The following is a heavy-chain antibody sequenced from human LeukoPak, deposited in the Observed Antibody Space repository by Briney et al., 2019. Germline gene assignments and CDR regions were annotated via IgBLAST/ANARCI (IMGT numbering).Heavy chain of an antibody. CDR2: IIPIFGTA. D-gene: IGHD5-18*01. CDR3: ARTDTAMVNDFDY. J-gene: IGHJ4*02. Sequence: SVKVSCKASGGTFSSYAISWVRQAPGQGLEWMGGIIPIFGTANYAQKFEGRVTITTDESTSTAYMELRSLRSEDTAVYYCARTDTAMVNDFDYWGQGTLVTVSS. CDR1: GGTFSSYA. V-gene: IGHV1-69*05.